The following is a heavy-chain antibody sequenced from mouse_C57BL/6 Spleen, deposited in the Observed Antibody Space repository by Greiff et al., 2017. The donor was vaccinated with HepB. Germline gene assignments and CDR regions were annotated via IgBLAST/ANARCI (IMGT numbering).Heavy chain of an antibody. Sequence: VQLQQSGPELVKPGASVKISCKASGYTFTDYYMNWVKQSHGKSLEWIGDINPNNGGTSYNQKFKGKATLTVDKSSSTAYMELRSLTSEDSAVYYCARYYDYSHWYFDVWGTGTTVTVSS. V-gene: IGHV1-26*01. CDR3: ARYYDYSHWYFDV. J-gene: IGHJ1*03. CDR1: GYTFTDYY. CDR2: INPNNGGT. D-gene: IGHD2-4*01.